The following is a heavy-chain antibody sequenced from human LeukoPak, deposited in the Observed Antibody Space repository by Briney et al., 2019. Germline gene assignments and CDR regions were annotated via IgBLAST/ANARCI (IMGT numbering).Heavy chain of an antibody. D-gene: IGHD2-8*01. Sequence: SETLSLTCTVSGGSISSSSYYWSWIRQPAGKGLEWIGRIYTSGSTNYNPSLKSRVTMSVDTSKNQFSLKLSSVTAADTAVYYCARCIRGAFDIWGQGTMVTVSS. CDR3: ARCIRGAFDI. CDR1: GGSISSSSYY. CDR2: IYTSGST. J-gene: IGHJ3*02. V-gene: IGHV4-61*02.